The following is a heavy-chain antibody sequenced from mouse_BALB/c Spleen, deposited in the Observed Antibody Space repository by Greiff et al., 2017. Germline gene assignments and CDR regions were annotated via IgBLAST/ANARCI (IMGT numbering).Heavy chain of an antibody. CDR2: IYPGDGDT. D-gene: IGHD1-1*01. J-gene: IGHJ4*01. V-gene: IGHV1-87*01. Sequence: QVQLKQSGAELARPGASVKLSCKASGYTFTSYWMQWEKQRPGQGLEWIGAIYPGDGDTRYTQKFKGKATLTADKSSSTAYMQLSSLASEDSAVYYCATYYYGSPYYYAMDYWGQGTSVTVSS. CDR3: ATYYYGSPYYYAMDY. CDR1: GYTFTSYW.